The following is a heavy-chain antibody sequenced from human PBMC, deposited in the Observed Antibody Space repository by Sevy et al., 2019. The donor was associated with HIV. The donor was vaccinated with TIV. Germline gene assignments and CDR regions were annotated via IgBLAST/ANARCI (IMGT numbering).Heavy chain of an antibody. Sequence: GGSLRLSCAASGFTFSKAWMNWVRQAPGKGPEWVGRIKSKTDGGTTDFAAFVKGRFKISRDDSNDTLFLQMDNLEVEDTAVYYCTTAHQWFGILRLDWGQGTLVTVSS. V-gene: IGHV3-15*01. CDR1: GFTFSKAW. CDR2: IKSKTDGGTT. D-gene: IGHD3-10*01. J-gene: IGHJ4*02. CDR3: TTAHQWFGILRLD.